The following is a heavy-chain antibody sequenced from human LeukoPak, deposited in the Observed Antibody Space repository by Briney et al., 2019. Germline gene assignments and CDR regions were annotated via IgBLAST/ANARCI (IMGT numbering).Heavy chain of an antibody. J-gene: IGHJ4*02. CDR2: ILNDGSNQ. CDR3: AKAPVGHCSGGSCYPFDY. D-gene: IGHD2-15*01. CDR1: GFTFSLYG. Sequence: GGSLRLSCAASGFTFSLYGMHWVRQGPGKGLEWVAVILNDGSNQHYADSVKGRFTISRDNSKSTLYLQMNSLRAEDTAVYYCAKAPVGHCSGGSCYPFDYWGQGTLVTVSS. V-gene: IGHV3-30*18.